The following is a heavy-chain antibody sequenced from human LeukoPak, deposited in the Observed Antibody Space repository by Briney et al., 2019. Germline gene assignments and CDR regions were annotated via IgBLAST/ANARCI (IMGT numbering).Heavy chain of an antibody. CDR1: GFTFSTYW. CDR3: ARDPGYGDYRFDYYYGMDV. D-gene: IGHD4-17*01. CDR2: IWYDGSNK. Sequence: GGSLRLSCATSGFTFSTYWMSWVRQAPGKGLEWVAVIWYDGSNKYYADSVKGRFTISRDNSKNTLYLQMNSLRAEDTAVYYCARDPGYGDYRFDYYYGMDVWGQGTTVTVSS. J-gene: IGHJ6*02. V-gene: IGHV3-33*01.